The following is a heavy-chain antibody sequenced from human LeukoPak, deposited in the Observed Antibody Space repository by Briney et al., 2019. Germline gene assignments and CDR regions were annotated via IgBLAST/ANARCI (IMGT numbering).Heavy chain of an antibody. CDR3: AKARLVVVQIDY. CDR1: GLILSIDV. D-gene: IGHD3-22*01. CDR2: ITVSGGRT. Sequence: VGSLRLSSAPSGLILSIDVMSCVRHTPRKGLECVSTITVSGGRTYYADSVKSRFTISKDNPKNTLYLVITILRAQTTPVYYCAKARLVVVQIDYWGQGTLVTVS. J-gene: IGHJ4*02. V-gene: IGHV3-23*01.